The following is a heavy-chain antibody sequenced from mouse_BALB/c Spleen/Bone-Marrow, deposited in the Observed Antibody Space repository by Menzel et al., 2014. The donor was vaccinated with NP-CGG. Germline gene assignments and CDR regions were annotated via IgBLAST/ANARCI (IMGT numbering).Heavy chain of an antibody. D-gene: IGHD2-3*01. V-gene: IGHV7-3*02. J-gene: IGHJ4*01. CDR2: IRNKANGYTT. CDR1: GFTFTDYY. Sequence: EVKLVESGGGLVQPGGSLRLSCATSGFTFTDYYMSWVRQPPGEALEWLGFIRNKANGYTTEYSASVKGRFTISRDNSQSILYLQMNTLRAEDSATYYCARWLLRAMDYWGQGTSVTVSS. CDR3: ARWLLRAMDY.